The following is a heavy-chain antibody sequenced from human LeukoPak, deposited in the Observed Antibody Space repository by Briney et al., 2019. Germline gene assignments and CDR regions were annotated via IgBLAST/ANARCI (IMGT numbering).Heavy chain of an antibody. CDR3: ARHFDRDGYKSNAFDI. V-gene: IGHV4-39*01. CDR2: MYYSGST. J-gene: IGHJ3*02. D-gene: IGHD5-24*01. CDR1: GGSFSSSSYY. Sequence: KPSETLSLTXTVSGGSFSSSSYYWGWIRQPPGKGLEWIGSMYYSGSTYYNASLRSRVTISVDTSKNQFSLKLSSVTAADTAVYYCARHFDRDGYKSNAFDIWGQGTMVTVSS.